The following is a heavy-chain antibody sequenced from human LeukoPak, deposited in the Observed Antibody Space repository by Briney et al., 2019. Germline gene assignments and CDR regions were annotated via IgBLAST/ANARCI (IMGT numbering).Heavy chain of an antibody. CDR3: ARADDFSPVQIDP. J-gene: IGHJ5*02. CDR2: INHSGST. D-gene: IGHD3-3*01. Sequence: SETLSLTCAVYGGSFSGYYWSWIRQPPGKGLEWIGEINHSGSTNYNPSLKSRVTISVDTSKNQFSLKLSSVTAADTAVYYCARADDFSPVQIDPWGQGTLVTVSS. V-gene: IGHV4-34*01. CDR1: GGSFSGYY.